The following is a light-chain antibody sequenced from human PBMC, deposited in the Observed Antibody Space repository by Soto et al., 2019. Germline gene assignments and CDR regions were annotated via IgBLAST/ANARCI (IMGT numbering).Light chain of an antibody. CDR1: QSISSW. CDR3: QQYNSYSPYT. J-gene: IGKJ2*01. CDR2: DAS. Sequence: DIQMTQSPSTLSASVGDRVTITCRASQSISSWLAWYQQKPGKAPKLLIYDASSLESGVPSRFSGSGSGTEFTPAISGLQPDDFATYYCQQYNSYSPYTFGQGTKLEIK. V-gene: IGKV1-5*01.